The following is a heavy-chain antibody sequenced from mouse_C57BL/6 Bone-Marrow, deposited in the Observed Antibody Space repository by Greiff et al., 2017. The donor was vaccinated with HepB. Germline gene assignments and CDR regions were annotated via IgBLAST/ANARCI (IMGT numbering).Heavy chain of an antibody. V-gene: IGHV1-22*01. Sequence: EVQLQQSGPELVKPGASVKMSCKASGYTFTDYNMHWVKQSHGKSLEWIGYINPNNGGTSYNQKFKGKATLTVNKSSSTAYMELRSLTSEDSAVYYCAKGTTRGYFDVWGTGTTVTVSS. D-gene: IGHD1-1*01. CDR3: AKGTTRGYFDV. CDR2: INPNNGGT. J-gene: IGHJ1*03. CDR1: GYTFTDYN.